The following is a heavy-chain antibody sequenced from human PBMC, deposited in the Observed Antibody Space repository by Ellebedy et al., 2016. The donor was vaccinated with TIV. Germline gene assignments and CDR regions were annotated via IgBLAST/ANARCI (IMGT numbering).Heavy chain of an antibody. Sequence: GESLKISCAASGFTFSIYDMHWVRQPTGKALEWFSAIGTSGDTYYPGSVKGRFTISRENAKNSLYLQMNSLRAGDTAVYFCARGALSAFDIWGQGTMVTVSS. CDR2: IGTSGDT. CDR1: GFTFSIYD. CDR3: ARGALSAFDI. D-gene: IGHD1-26*01. V-gene: IGHV3-13*01. J-gene: IGHJ3*02.